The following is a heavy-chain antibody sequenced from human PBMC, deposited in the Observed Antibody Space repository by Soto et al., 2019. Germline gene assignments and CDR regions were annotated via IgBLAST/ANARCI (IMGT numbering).Heavy chain of an antibody. CDR1: GGSISSYY. CDR2: IYYSWST. D-gene: IGHD3-16*01. Sequence: SDTLSLTCXVSGGSISSYYCIWIRQPPGNGLECIGYIYYSWSTNYNPSLKSRVTISVDTSKNQFSLKLSSVTAADTAVYYCARRLRGFEPWGQGTLVTVSS. CDR3: ARRLRGFEP. J-gene: IGHJ5*02. V-gene: IGHV4-59*08.